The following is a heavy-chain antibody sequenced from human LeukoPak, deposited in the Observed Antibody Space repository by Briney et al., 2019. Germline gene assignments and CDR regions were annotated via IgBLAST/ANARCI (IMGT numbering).Heavy chain of an antibody. D-gene: IGHD3-22*01. V-gene: IGHV3-66*01. CDR2: IYSGGST. CDR1: GFTVSSNY. J-gene: IGHJ3*02. CDR3: ARAHDSSGYADAFDI. Sequence: GGSLRLSCAASGFTVSSNYMSWVRQAPGKGLEWVSVIYSGGSTYYADSVKGRFTISRDNSKNTLYLQMNSLRAEDTAVYYCARAHDSSGYADAFDIWAKGQWSPSLQ.